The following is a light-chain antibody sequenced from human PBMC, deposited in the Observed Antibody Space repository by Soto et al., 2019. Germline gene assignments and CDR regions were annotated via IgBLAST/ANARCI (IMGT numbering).Light chain of an antibody. Sequence: AIQLTQSPSSLSASVGDRVALTCQASQGISSALAWYQQKPGKAPKLLIYDASSLESGVPSRFSGSGSGTDFTLTISSLQPEDFATYYCQQFNNYLITFGQGTRLEIK. V-gene: IGKV1D-13*01. J-gene: IGKJ5*01. CDR1: QGISSA. CDR2: DAS. CDR3: QQFNNYLIT.